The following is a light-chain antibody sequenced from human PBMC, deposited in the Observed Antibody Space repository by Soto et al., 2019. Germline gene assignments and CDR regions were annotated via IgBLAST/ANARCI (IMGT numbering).Light chain of an antibody. CDR1: QSISGW. J-gene: IGKJ3*01. CDR3: QQYSSYAFT. CDR2: DAS. V-gene: IGKV1-5*01. Sequence: DIQMTQSPSTLSASVGDRVTITCRASQSISGWLAWYQQKPGKAPKLLIYDASSLESGVPSRFSGSRSGTEFTLTISSLQPDDFATYYCQQYSSYAFTFGPGTKVDI.